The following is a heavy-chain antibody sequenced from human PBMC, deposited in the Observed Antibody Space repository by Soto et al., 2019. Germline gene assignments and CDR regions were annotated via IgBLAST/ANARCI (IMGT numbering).Heavy chain of an antibody. J-gene: IGHJ4*02. Sequence: PSETLSLTCAVYGGSFSGYYWSWIRQPPGKGLEWIGEINHSGSTNYNPSLKSRVTISVDTSKNQLSLKLSCVTDADTAVNYCPRVYYDYVCGSYLGRYYFDYWLQGTMVTFSS. D-gene: IGHD3-16*02. V-gene: IGHV4-34*01. CDR3: PRVYYDYVCGSYLGRYYFDY. CDR2: INHSGST. CDR1: GGSFSGYY.